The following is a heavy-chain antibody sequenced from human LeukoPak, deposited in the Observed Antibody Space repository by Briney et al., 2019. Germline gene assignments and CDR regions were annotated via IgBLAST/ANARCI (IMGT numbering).Heavy chain of an antibody. J-gene: IGHJ4*02. D-gene: IGHD3-22*01. CDR2: IYYSGST. V-gene: IGHV4-59*12. CDR3: ARGLAYYYDSSGHSYY. CDR1: GGSISPYY. Sequence: PSETLSLTCTVSGGSISPYYWSWIRQPPGKGLEWIGYIYYSGSTNYNPSLKSRVTISVDKSKNQFSLQLSSVTAADTAVYYCARGLAYYYDSSGHSYYWGQGTLVAVSS.